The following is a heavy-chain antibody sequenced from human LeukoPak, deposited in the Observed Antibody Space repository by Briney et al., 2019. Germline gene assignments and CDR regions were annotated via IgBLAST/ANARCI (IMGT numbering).Heavy chain of an antibody. J-gene: IGHJ4*02. D-gene: IGHD1-26*01. CDR3: ASRRGATYFDY. Sequence: SVKVSCKASGGTFSNYAISWVRQAPGQGLEWMGGIIPIFGTANYAQKFQGRVTITTDESTSTAYMELSSLRSEDTAVYYCASRRGATYFDYWGQGTLVTVSS. CDR1: GGTFSNYA. CDR2: IIPIFGTA. V-gene: IGHV1-69*05.